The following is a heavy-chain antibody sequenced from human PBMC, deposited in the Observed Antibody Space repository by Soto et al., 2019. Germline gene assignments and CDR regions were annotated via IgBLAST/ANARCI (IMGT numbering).Heavy chain of an antibody. J-gene: IGHJ6*01. CDR2: IIPIFGTA. D-gene: IGHD6-6*01. CDR1: GGTFHSYA. CDR3: ARDRGVAARLQLYYGMDV. V-gene: IGHV1-69*06. Sequence: GASGKVSCKAFGGTFHSYAIRWGRKGPGQRLEWMGGIIPIFGTANYAQKFQGRVTITADKSTSTAYMELSSLRSEDTAVYYCARDRGVAARLQLYYGMDVWGQGTTVTVYS.